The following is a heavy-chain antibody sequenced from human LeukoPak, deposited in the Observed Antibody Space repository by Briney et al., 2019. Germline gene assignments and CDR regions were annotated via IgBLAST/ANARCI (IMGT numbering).Heavy chain of an antibody. D-gene: IGHD3-22*01. V-gene: IGHV3-9*01. J-gene: IGHJ4*02. CDR3: ARDDYYDSSGYWSL. CDR2: ISWNSDSI. CDR1: GFTFDDYA. Sequence: GGSLRLSCAASGFTFDDYAMHWVRQAPGKGLEWVSGISWNSDSIGYADSVKGRFTISRDNAKNSLYLQMNSLRAEDAALYYCARDDYYDSSGYWSLWGQGTLVTVSS.